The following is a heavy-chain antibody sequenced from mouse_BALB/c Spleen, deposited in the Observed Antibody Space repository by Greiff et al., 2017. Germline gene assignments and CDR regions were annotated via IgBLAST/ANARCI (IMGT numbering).Heavy chain of an antibody. J-gene: IGHJ3*01. V-gene: IGHV3-2*02. Sequence: EVQLQESGPGLVKPSQSLSLTCTVTGYSITSDYAWNWIRQFPGNKLEWMGYISYSGSTSYNPSLKSRISITRDTSKNQFFLQLNSVTTEDTATYYCARERGFNYDYLAYWGQGTLVTVSA. D-gene: IGHD2-4*01. CDR2: ISYSGST. CDR3: ARERGFNYDYLAY. CDR1: GYSITSDYA.